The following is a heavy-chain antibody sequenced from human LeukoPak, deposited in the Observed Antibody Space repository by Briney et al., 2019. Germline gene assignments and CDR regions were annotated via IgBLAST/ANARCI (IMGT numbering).Heavy chain of an antibody. Sequence: ASVKVSCKASGYTFTGYYMHWVRQAPGQGLEWMGWMNPNSGNTGYTQKFQGRVTMTRNTSISTAYMELSSLRSEDTAVYYCARGPTGGWDQWWFGPWGQGTLVTVSS. J-gene: IGHJ5*02. CDR2: MNPNSGNT. D-gene: IGHD6-19*01. V-gene: IGHV1-8*02. CDR1: GYTFTGYY. CDR3: ARGPTGGWDQWWFGP.